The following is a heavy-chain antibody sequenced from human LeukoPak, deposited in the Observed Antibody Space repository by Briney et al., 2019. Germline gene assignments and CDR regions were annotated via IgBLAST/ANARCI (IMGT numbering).Heavy chain of an antibody. D-gene: IGHD6-13*01. CDR3: ARGKRGMDV. J-gene: IGHJ4*02. CDR1: GYTFSSYD. CDR2: ISAYNGNT. Sequence: ASVKVSCKTSGYTFSSYDISWVRQAPGQGLEWMGWISAYNGNTNYAQNFQGRVTMTTETSTSTAYMELRSLRSDDTAVYYCARGKRGMDVWGQGILVTVSS. V-gene: IGHV1-18*01.